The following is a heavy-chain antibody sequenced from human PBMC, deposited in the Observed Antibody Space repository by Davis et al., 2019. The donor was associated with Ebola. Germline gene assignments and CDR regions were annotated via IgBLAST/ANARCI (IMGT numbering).Heavy chain of an antibody. CDR2: ISYDGSNK. J-gene: IGHJ4*02. D-gene: IGHD6-13*01. CDR1: GFTFSSYG. CDR3: AREGSSWYDY. Sequence: GESLKISCAASGFTFSSYGMHWVRQAPGKGLEWVAVISYDGSNKYYADSVKGRFTISRDNSKNTLYLQMNSLRAEDTAVYYCAREGSSWYDYWGQGTLVTVSS. V-gene: IGHV3-30*03.